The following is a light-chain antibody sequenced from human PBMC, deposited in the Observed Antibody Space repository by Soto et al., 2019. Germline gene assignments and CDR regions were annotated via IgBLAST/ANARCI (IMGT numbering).Light chain of an antibody. V-gene: IGLV2-14*01. CDR3: SSYTSSRTLV. J-gene: IGLJ1*01. CDR1: SSDVGGYNY. CDR2: DVS. Sequence: QSVLTQPASVSGSPGQSITIACTGTSSDVGGYNYVSWYQQHPGKAPKLMIYDVSNRPSGVSNRFSGSKSGNTASLTISGLQAEDEAEYYCSSYTSSRTLVFGTGTNVPVL.